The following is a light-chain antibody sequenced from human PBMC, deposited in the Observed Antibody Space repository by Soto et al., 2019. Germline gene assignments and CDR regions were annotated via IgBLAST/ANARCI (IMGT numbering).Light chain of an antibody. J-gene: IGLJ3*02. CDR2: EDS. CDR1: SSDVGGYNY. Sequence: QSALTQPASVSGSPGQSITISCTGTSSDVGGYNYVSWYQQHPGKAPKLMIYEDSNRPSGVSNRFSGSKSGNTASLTISGLQAEDEADYYCSSYTSGSTWVFGGGTKVTVL. V-gene: IGLV2-14*01. CDR3: SSYTSGSTWV.